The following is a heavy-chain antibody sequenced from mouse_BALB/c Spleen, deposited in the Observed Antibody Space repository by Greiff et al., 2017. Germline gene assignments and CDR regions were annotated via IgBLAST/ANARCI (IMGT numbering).Heavy chain of an antibody. D-gene: IGHD2-2*01. Sequence: DVMLVESGGGLVQPGGSRKLSCAASGFTFSSFGMHWVRQAPEKGLEWVAYISSGSSTIYYADTVKGRFTISRDNPKNTLFLQMTSLRSEDTAMYYCASQGYYGYFDVWGAGTTVTVSS. CDR2: ISSGSSTI. CDR1: GFTFSSFG. V-gene: IGHV5-17*02. CDR3: ASQGYYGYFDV. J-gene: IGHJ1*01.